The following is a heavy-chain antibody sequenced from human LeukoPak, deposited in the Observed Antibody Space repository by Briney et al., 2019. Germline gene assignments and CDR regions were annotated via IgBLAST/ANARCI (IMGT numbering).Heavy chain of an antibody. CDR1: GGSLSGYY. D-gene: IGHD6-13*01. CDR3: ARGRYLTTRGGAAAGFLDY. J-gene: IGHJ4*02. CDR2: INHAGST. V-gene: IGHV4-34*01. Sequence: SSETLSLTCAASGGSLSGYYWNWIRQTPAKGLEWIGEINHAGSTNYNPSLKSRVTISVDTSQNQFSLSLRSVTAADTAVYYCARGRYLTTRGGAAAGFLDYWGQGSLVTVSA.